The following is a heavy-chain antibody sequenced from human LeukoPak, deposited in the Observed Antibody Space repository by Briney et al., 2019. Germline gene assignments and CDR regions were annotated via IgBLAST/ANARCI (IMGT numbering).Heavy chain of an antibody. Sequence: GRSLRLSCAASGFTFSSYGMNWVRQAPGKGPEWVSLIKGSGDSTYYADSVRGRFTISRDNSKNTLYLQMNSLRGEDTAVYYCAKGEVVPAAIYGMDVWGQGTTVTVS. J-gene: IGHJ6*02. V-gene: IGHV3-23*01. CDR3: AKGEVVPAAIYGMDV. CDR2: IKGSGDST. CDR1: GFTFSSYG. D-gene: IGHD2-2*02.